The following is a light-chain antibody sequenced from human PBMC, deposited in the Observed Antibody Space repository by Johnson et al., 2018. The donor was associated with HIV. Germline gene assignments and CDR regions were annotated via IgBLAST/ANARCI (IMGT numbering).Light chain of an antibody. CDR3: GTWDSSLNSKV. Sequence: QSVLTQPPSVSAAPGQKVTISCSGSSSDMGNYAVSWYQQLPGTAPTLLIYENNKRPSGIPDRFSGSKSATSATLGITGLQTGAAADYYCGTWDSSLNSKVFGTGTKVSVL. CDR1: SSDMGNYA. J-gene: IGLJ1*01. V-gene: IGLV1-51*02. CDR2: ENN.